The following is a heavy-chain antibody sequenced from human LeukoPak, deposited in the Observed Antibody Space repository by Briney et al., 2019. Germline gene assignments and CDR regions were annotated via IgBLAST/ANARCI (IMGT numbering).Heavy chain of an antibody. CDR2: ISAYNGNT. CDR3: ARGAYYYDSSGPTPYYFDY. J-gene: IGHJ4*02. V-gene: IGHV1-18*01. CDR1: GYTFTSYG. D-gene: IGHD3-22*01. Sequence: GASVKVSCKASGYTFTSYGISWVRQAPGQGLEWMGWISAYNGNTNYAQKLQGRVTMTTDTSTSTAYMELRSLRSDDTAVYYCARGAYYYDSSGPTPYYFDYWGQGTLVTVSS.